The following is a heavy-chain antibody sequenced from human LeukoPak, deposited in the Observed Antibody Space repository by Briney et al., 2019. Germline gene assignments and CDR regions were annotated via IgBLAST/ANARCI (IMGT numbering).Heavy chain of an antibody. Sequence: GGSLRLSCAASGFTFSSYEMNWVRQAPGKGLEWVSYISSSGSTIYNADSVKGRFTISRDNAKNSLYLQMNSLRAEDTAVYYCAELGITMIGGVWGKGTTVTISS. CDR3: AELGITMIGGV. CDR2: ISSSGSTI. D-gene: IGHD3-10*02. CDR1: GFTFSSYE. V-gene: IGHV3-48*03. J-gene: IGHJ6*04.